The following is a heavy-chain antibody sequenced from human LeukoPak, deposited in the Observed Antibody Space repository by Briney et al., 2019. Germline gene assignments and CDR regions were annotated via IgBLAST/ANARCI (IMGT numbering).Heavy chain of an antibody. Sequence: SETLSLTCTVSGGSISSYYWSWIRQPPGKGLEWIGYIYYSGSTNYNPSLKSRVTISVDTSKNQFSLKLSPVTAADTAVYYCARTTPIAVAGTGGTSWFDPWGQGTLVTVSS. CDR1: GGSISSYY. V-gene: IGHV4-59*01. CDR3: ARTTPIAVAGTGGTSWFDP. CDR2: IYYSGST. D-gene: IGHD6-19*01. J-gene: IGHJ5*02.